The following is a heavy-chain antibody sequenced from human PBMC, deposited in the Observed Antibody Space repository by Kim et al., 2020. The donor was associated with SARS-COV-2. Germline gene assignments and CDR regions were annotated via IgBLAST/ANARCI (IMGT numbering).Heavy chain of an antibody. CDR3: ARGDAPMVTWDY. Sequence: GGSLRLSCAASGFTFNSYSMNWVRQAPGKGLEWVSSISSVNNYIYYADSVKGRFTISRDNAKNSLFLQMNSLRAEDTAVYYCARGDAPMVTWDYWGQGTLVTVSS. V-gene: IGHV3-21*04. J-gene: IGHJ4*02. CDR2: ISSVNNYI. CDR1: GFTFNSYS. D-gene: IGHD5-18*01.